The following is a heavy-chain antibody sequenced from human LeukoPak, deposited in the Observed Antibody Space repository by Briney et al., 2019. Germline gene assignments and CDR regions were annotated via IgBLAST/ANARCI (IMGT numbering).Heavy chain of an antibody. D-gene: IGHD3-3*02. Sequence: GGSLRLSCAASGFTFSSYAMSWVRQAPGKGLEWVSAISGSGGSTYYADSVKGRFTISRDNSKNTPYLQMNSLRADDTAVYYCAKTIAWYYFDYWGQGTLVTVSS. V-gene: IGHV3-23*01. CDR3: AKTIAWYYFDY. J-gene: IGHJ4*02. CDR2: ISGSGGST. CDR1: GFTFSSYA.